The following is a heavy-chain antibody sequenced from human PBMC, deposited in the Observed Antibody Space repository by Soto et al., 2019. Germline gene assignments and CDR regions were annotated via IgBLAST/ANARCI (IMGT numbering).Heavy chain of an antibody. CDR3: ARGHRAKQWPLSFDMDV. CDR1: GGTFSSYT. V-gene: IGHV1-69*02. J-gene: IGHJ6*02. CDR2: IIPILGIA. D-gene: IGHD6-19*01. Sequence: SVKVSCKASGGTFSSYTISWVRQAPGQGLEWMGRIIPILGIANYAQKFQDRVTITADKSTSTAYIELSSLRSEDTAVYYCARGHRAKQWPLSFDMDVWGQGTTVTVSS.